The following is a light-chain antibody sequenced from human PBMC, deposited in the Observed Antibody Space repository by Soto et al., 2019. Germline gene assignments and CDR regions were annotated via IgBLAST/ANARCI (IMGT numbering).Light chain of an antibody. CDR2: ASS. CDR3: QLYGISPH. Sequence: EIVVTQSPATLSVSPGERFTLSCRASQSVSSSLAWYQHKPGQAPRLLIYASSNRATGIPDRFSGSASGTDFTLTINRLEPEDFAVYYCQLYGISPHFGQGTRLEIK. CDR1: QSVSSS. J-gene: IGKJ5*01. V-gene: IGKV3-20*01.